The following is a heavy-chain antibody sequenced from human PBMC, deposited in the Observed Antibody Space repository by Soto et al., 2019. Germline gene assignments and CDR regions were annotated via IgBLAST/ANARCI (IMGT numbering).Heavy chain of an antibody. Sequence: ASVKVSCKASGYSFTSYAIYWVRQAPGQRLEWMGWINAGNGNTKYSQKLQGRVTFTGDTSASTAHMELSSLRSEDTAVYFCARGVENIVVVLDVFAYYGMDVWGQGTTVTVAS. J-gene: IGHJ6*02. CDR1: GYSFTSYA. V-gene: IGHV1-3*01. CDR3: ARGVENIVVVLDVFAYYGMDV. D-gene: IGHD2-2*01. CDR2: INAGNGNT.